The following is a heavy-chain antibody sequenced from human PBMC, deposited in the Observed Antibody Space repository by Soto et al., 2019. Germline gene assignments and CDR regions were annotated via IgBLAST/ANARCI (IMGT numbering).Heavy chain of an antibody. Sequence: SETLSLTCSVSGGSIISSSYYWVWIRQPPGKGLEWIGSIYYSGSTYYNPSLKSRVTISVDTSKNQFSLKLSSVTAADTAVYYCARHGYYDSSGYYFDHWGQGTLVTVSS. D-gene: IGHD3-22*01. CDR3: ARHGYYDSSGYYFDH. V-gene: IGHV4-39*01. CDR2: IYYSGST. CDR1: GGSIISSSYY. J-gene: IGHJ4*02.